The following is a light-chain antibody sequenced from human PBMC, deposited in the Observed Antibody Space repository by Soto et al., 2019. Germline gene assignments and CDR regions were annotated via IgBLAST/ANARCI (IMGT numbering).Light chain of an antibody. V-gene: IGLV1-44*01. Sequence: QSVLTQTPSASGTPGQRVTISCSGSSSNIGSNSVNWYQQLPGTAPKLLMYSSSQRPSGVPDRFSGSKSGTSASLAISGLQSEDEADYYCAAWDDSLNGVVFGGGTKLTVL. CDR3: AAWDDSLNGVV. CDR1: SSNIGSNS. CDR2: SSS. J-gene: IGLJ2*01.